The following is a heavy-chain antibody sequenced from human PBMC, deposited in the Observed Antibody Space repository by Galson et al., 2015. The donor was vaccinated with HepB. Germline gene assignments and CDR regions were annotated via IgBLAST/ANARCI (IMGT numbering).Heavy chain of an antibody. CDR2: ISYDGSNK. CDR3: ARERPVITNMGYYYYYGMDV. Sequence: SLRLSCAASGFTFSSYGMHWVRQAPGKGLEWVAVISYDGSNKYYADSVKGRFTISRDNSKNTLYLQMNSLRAEDTAVYYCARERPVITNMGYYYYYGMDVWGQGTTVTVSS. CDR1: GFTFSSYG. D-gene: IGHD3-22*01. V-gene: IGHV3-30*03. J-gene: IGHJ6*02.